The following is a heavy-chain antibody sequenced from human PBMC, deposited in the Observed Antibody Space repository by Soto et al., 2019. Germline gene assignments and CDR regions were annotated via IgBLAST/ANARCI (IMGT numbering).Heavy chain of an antibody. J-gene: IGHJ3*02. Sequence: PAWSMRLSCAASGLTVSSYAMSWVRQAPGKGLEWVSAISGSGGSTYYADSVKGRFTISRDNSKNTLYLQMNSLRAEDTAVYYCAKGLQPKRIAAADAFDIWGQGTMVTVSS. V-gene: IGHV3-23*01. D-gene: IGHD6-25*01. CDR2: ISGSGGST. CDR1: GLTVSSYA. CDR3: AKGLQPKRIAAADAFDI.